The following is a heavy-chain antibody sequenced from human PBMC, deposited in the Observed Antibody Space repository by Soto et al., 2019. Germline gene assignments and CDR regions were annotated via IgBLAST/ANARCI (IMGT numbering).Heavy chain of an antibody. CDR3: ARRMTGITMVRGVTPPSVQTDY. J-gene: IGHJ4*02. CDR1: GFTFSSYS. Sequence: PGGSLRLSCAASGFTFSSYSMNWVRQAPGKGLEWVSYISSSSSTIYYADSVKGRFTISRDNAKNSLYLQMNSLRDEDTAVYYCARRMTGITMVRGVTPPSVQTDYWGQGTLVTVSS. V-gene: IGHV3-48*02. CDR2: ISSSSSTI. D-gene: IGHD3-10*01.